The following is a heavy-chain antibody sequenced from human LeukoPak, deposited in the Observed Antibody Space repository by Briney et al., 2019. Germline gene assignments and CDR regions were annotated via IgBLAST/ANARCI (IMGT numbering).Heavy chain of an antibody. V-gene: IGHV1-18*01. J-gene: IGHJ4*02. Sequence: ASVKVSCKASGYAFSRSDISWVRQAPGQGLEWMGWIGAYSGSTTYPQKFQGRVTMTTDTSTSAAYMELRSLTSDDTAVYYCARDHQFDFDYWGQGTMVTVSS. D-gene: IGHD3-10*01. CDR3: ARDHQFDFDY. CDR2: IGAYSGST. CDR1: GYAFSRSD.